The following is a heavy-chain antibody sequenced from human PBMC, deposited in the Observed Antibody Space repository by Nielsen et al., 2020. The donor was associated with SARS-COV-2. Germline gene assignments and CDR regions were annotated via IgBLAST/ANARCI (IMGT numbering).Heavy chain of an antibody. CDR3: ARGVAAAGTYFDY. V-gene: IGHV3-11*01. J-gene: IGHJ4*02. D-gene: IGHD6-13*01. CDR1: GFTFSDYY. Sequence: GESLKISCAASGFTFSDYYMSWIRQAPGKGLEWVSYISSSGSTIYYADSVKGRFTISRDNAKNSLYLQMNSLRAEDTAVYYCARGVAAAGTYFDYWGQGTLVTVSS. CDR2: ISSSGSTI.